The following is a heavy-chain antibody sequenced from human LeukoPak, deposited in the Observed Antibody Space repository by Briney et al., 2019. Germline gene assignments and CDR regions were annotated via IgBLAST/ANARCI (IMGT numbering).Heavy chain of an antibody. Sequence: GGSLRLSCAASGFMFTTYAMTWVRQAPGKGPEWVSSISGSGGRTYYPDSLKGRFTISRDNSKNTLYLQMNSLRAEDTAVYYCAIGPPYGGYSDWGQGTLVTVSS. CDR2: ISGSGGRT. D-gene: IGHD5-12*01. CDR3: AIGPPYGGYSD. J-gene: IGHJ4*02. CDR1: GFMFTTYA. V-gene: IGHV3-23*01.